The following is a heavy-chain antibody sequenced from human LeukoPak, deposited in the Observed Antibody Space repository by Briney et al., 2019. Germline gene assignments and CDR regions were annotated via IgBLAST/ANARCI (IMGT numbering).Heavy chain of an antibody. V-gene: IGHV4-31*03. D-gene: IGHD2-15*01. Sequence: SQTLSLTCTVSGASISSGGYFWTWIRQHPGKGLEWIGYISYSGSPYYSPSLESRVTISADTSQNRFSLKLNSVTAADTAIYYCARLFCSGASCPRGGGFDYWGQGTLVTVSS. CDR2: ISYSGSP. CDR1: GASISSGGYF. J-gene: IGHJ4*02. CDR3: ARLFCSGASCPRGGGFDY.